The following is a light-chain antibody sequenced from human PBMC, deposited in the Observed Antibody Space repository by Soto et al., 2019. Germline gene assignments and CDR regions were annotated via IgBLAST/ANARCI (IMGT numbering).Light chain of an antibody. CDR2: GAS. CDR3: QQDDA. J-gene: IGKJ2*01. Sequence: PGERATLSCRASQRVSSSYFAWYQQKPGQAPRLLIYGASRRATDIPDRFTGSGSGTDFTLTITRLEPEDFAVYYCQQDDAFGQGTKLEIK. CDR1: QRVSSSY. V-gene: IGKV3-20*01.